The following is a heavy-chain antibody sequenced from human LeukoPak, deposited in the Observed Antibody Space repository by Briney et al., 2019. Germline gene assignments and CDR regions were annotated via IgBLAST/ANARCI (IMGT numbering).Heavy chain of an antibody. CDR2: ISDDGNKK. CDR3: ASEYSGNYHLFDY. Sequence: GGSLRLSCAASGFTFSCYVMHWVRQAPGKGLEWVAVISDDGNKKQHADSVKGRFTISRDNSKNTLYLQMNSLRPEDTSVYYCASEYSGNYHLFDYWGQGTLVTVSS. CDR1: GFTFSCYV. D-gene: IGHD1-26*01. V-gene: IGHV3-30*04. J-gene: IGHJ4*02.